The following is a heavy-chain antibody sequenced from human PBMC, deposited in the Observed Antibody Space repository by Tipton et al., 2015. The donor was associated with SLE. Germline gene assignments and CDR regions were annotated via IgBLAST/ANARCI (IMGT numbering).Heavy chain of an antibody. CDR3: ARELPTYYYMDV. CDR2: INHSGST. D-gene: IGHD1-1*01. CDR1: GGSFSGYY. Sequence: TLSLTCAVYGGSFSGYYWSWIRQPPGKGLEWIGEINHSGSTNYNPSLKSRVTISVDTSKNQFSLRLSSVTAADTAVYYCARELPTYYYMDVWGKGPTVTVSS. V-gene: IGHV4-34*01. J-gene: IGHJ6*03.